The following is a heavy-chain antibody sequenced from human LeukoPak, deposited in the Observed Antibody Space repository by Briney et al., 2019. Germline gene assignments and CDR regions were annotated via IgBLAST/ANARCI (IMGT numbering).Heavy chain of an antibody. Sequence: GGSLRLSCAASGFTFSSYSMNWVRQAPGKGLEWVSSISSSSSYIYYADSVKGRFTISRDNAENSLYLQMNSLRAEDTAVYYCARDSILCSSTSCYGWGQGTLVTVSS. J-gene: IGHJ4*02. CDR2: ISSSSSYI. D-gene: IGHD2-2*01. CDR1: GFTFSSYS. CDR3: ARDSILCSSTSCYG. V-gene: IGHV3-21*01.